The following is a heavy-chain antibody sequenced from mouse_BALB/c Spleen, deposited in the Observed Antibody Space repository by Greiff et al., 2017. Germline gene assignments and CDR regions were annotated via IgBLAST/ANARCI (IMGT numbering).Heavy chain of an antibody. CDR3: ARWGYYGNYVDY. Sequence: EVQLQESGPGLVKPSQSLSLTCTVTGYSITSDYAWNWIRQFPGNKLEWMGYISYSGSTSYNPSLKSRISITRDTSKNQFFLQLNSVTTEDTATYYCARWGYYGNYVDYWGQGTTLTVSS. D-gene: IGHD2-1*01. CDR1: GYSITSDYA. V-gene: IGHV3-2*02. J-gene: IGHJ2*01. CDR2: ISYSGST.